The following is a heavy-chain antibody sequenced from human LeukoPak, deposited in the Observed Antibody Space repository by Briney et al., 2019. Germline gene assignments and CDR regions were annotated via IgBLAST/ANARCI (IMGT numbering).Heavy chain of an antibody. J-gene: IGHJ4*02. D-gene: IGHD1-26*01. CDR3: ARVGGGSYFDY. V-gene: IGHV3-53*01. CDR1: WLTVSSNY. CDR2: IYSGGST. Sequence: PGGSLRLSCAAAWLTVSSNYMSWVRQAPGKGLEWVAVIYSGGSTYYADSVKGRFTISRDNSKNTLYLQMNSLRAEDTAVYYCARVGGGSYFDYWGQGTLVTVSS.